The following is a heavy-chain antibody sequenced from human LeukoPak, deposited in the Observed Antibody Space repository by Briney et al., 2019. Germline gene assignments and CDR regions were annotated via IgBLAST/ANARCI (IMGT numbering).Heavy chain of an antibody. CDR1: GGSISSGGYY. Sequence: SETLSLTCTVSGGSISSGGYYWSWIRQHPGKGLEWIGYIYYSGSTYYNPSLKSRVTISVDTSKNQFTLKLSSVTAADTAVYYCARANYDILTGYNYWYFDLWGRGTLVTVSS. CDR3: ARANYDILTGYNYWYFDL. CDR2: IYYSGST. V-gene: IGHV4-31*03. J-gene: IGHJ2*01. D-gene: IGHD3-9*01.